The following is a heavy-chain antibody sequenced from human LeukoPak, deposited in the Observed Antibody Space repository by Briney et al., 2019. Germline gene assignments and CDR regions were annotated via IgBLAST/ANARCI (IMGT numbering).Heavy chain of an antibody. D-gene: IGHD3-10*01. CDR3: ARGLYYYGSGSYYNMHTDDVFDI. J-gene: IGHJ3*02. Sequence: SETLSLTCAVYGGSFSGYYWSWIRQPPGKGLEWIGEINHSGSTNYNPSLKNRVTISVDTSKNQFSLKLSSVTAADTAVYYCARGLYYYGSGSYYNMHTDDVFDIWSQGTMVTVSS. V-gene: IGHV4-34*01. CDR1: GGSFSGYY. CDR2: INHSGST.